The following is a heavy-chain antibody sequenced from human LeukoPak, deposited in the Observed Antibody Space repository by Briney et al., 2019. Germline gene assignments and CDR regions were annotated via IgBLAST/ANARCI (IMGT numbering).Heavy chain of an antibody. CDR2: IIPIFGTA. J-gene: IGHJ4*02. D-gene: IGHD3-10*01. CDR1: GGTFSSYA. V-gene: IGHV1-69*05. CDR3: ARTYGSGSYYNDDY. Sequence: GSWVKVSCKASGGTFSSYAISWVRQAPGQGLEWMGRIIPIFGTANYAQKFQGRVTITTDESTSTAYMELSSLRSEDTAVYYCARTYGSGSYYNDDYWGQGTLVTVSS.